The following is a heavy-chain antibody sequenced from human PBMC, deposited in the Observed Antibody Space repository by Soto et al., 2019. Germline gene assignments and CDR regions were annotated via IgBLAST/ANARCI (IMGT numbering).Heavy chain of an antibody. CDR3: AKEQSSGYYRVVDY. D-gene: IGHD6-19*01. CDR1: GFTLSSCG. J-gene: IGHJ4*02. Sequence: QVQVVESGGGVDQPGRSLRLSCAASGFTLSSCGMHWVRQAPGKGLEWVGVITYDGGSEHYADFVKGRFTISRDSSENTVYLQMNSLRVEDSAVYYCAKEQSSGYYRVVDYWGQGTLVTVSS. V-gene: IGHV3-30*18. CDR2: ITYDGGSE.